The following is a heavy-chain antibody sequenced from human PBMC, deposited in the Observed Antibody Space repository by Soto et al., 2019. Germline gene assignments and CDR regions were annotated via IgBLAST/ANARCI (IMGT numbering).Heavy chain of an antibody. Sequence: ETLSLTCTVSGGSISSSSYYWGWIRQPPGKGLEWIGSIYYSGSTYYNPSLKSRVTISVDTSKNQFSLKLSSVTAADTAVYYCARVISSSSWRYYYYYYGMDVWGQGTTVTVSS. CDR3: ARVISSSSWRYYYYYYGMDV. CDR1: GGSISSSSYY. V-gene: IGHV4-39*01. CDR2: IYYSGST. D-gene: IGHD6-6*01. J-gene: IGHJ6*02.